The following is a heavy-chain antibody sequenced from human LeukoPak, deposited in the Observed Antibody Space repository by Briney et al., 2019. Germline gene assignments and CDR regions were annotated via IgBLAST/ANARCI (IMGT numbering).Heavy chain of an antibody. Sequence: SQTLSLTCTVSGGSISSGSYYWSWIRQPAGKGLEWIGRIYTSGSTNYNPSLKSRVTISVDTSKNQFSLKLSSVTAADTAVYYCAREHVVPAAIGWFDPWGQGTLVTVSS. D-gene: IGHD2-2*02. CDR2: IYTSGST. CDR3: AREHVVPAAIGWFDP. J-gene: IGHJ5*02. V-gene: IGHV4-61*02. CDR1: GGSISSGSYY.